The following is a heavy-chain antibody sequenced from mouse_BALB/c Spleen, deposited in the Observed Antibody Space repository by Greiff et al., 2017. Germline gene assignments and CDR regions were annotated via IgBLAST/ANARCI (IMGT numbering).Heavy chain of an antibody. V-gene: IGHV14-4*02. D-gene: IGHD2-1*01. Sequence: EVQLQQSGAELVRSGASVKLSCTASGFNIKDYYMHWVKQRPEQGLEWIGWIDPENGDTEYAPKFQGKATMTADTSSNTAYLQLSSLTSEDTAVYYCNVGNYVSFAYWGQGTLVTVSA. CDR2: IDPENGDT. CDR1: GFNIKDYY. J-gene: IGHJ3*01. CDR3: NVGNYVSFAY.